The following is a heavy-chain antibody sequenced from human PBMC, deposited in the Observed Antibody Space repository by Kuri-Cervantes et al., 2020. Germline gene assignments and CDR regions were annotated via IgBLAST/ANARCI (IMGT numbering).Heavy chain of an antibody. D-gene: IGHD3-16*01. Sequence: GGSLRLSCAASGFTFSSYGMHWVRQAPGKGLEWVAVISYDGSNKYYADSVKGRFTISRYNSKNTLYLQMNSLRAEDTAVYYCARERSLTGWFDPWGQGTLVTVSS. CDR3: ARERSLTGWFDP. V-gene: IGHV3-30*03. J-gene: IGHJ5*02. CDR1: GFTFSSYG. CDR2: ISYDGSNK.